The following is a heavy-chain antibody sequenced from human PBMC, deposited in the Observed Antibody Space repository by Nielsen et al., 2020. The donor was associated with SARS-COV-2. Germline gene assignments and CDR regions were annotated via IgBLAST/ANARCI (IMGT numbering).Heavy chain of an antibody. V-gene: IGHV4-59*12. CDR2: IYYSGYT. CDR3: ARAGQLRYFDWGQVNSRARTSLRAGFDP. D-gene: IGHD3-9*01. J-gene: IGHJ5*02. Sequence: WIRQPPGKGLEWIGYIYYSGYTNYNPSLKSRVTISVDTSGKQFSLRLNSVTAADTAVYYCARAGQLRYFDWGQVNSRARTSLRAGFDPWGQGTLVTVSS.